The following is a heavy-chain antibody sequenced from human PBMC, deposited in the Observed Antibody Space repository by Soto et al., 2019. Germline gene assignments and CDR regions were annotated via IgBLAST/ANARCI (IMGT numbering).Heavy chain of an antibody. J-gene: IGHJ6*02. D-gene: IGHD2-2*01. CDR3: ARGKGVVVPDAPRGMDV. Sequence: PSETLSLTCAVYGGSFSGYCWSWIRQPPGKGLEWIGEINHSGSTNCNPSLKSRVTISVDTSKNQFSLKLSSVTAADTAVYYCARGKGVVVPDAPRGMDVWGQGTTVTVSS. V-gene: IGHV4-34*01. CDR2: INHSGST. CDR1: GGSFSGYC.